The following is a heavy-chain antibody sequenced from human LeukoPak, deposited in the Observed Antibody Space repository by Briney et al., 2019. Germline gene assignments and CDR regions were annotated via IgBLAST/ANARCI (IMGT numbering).Heavy chain of an antibody. Sequence: ASVKVSCKASGYTFTGYYIYWVRQAPGQGLEWTGWINPNSGGTNYAQKFQGWVTMTRDTSTSTVYMELSSLRSEDTAVYYCARDPRYSGSYYDYYFDYWGQGTLVTVSS. J-gene: IGHJ4*02. D-gene: IGHD1-26*01. V-gene: IGHV1-2*04. CDR3: ARDPRYSGSYYDYYFDY. CDR1: GYTFTGYY. CDR2: INPNSGGT.